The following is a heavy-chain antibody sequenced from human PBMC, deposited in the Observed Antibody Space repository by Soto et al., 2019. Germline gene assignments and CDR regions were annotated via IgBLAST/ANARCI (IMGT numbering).Heavy chain of an antibody. Sequence: QVQLVESGGGVVQPGRSLRLSCAASGFTFSSYGMHWVRQAPGKGLEWVAVISYDGSNKYYADSVKGRFTISRDNSKNTLYLQMNSLRAEDTAVYYCAKDLGGVKTVTTGVDYWGQGTLVTVSS. CDR3: AKDLGGVKTVTTGVDY. J-gene: IGHJ4*02. D-gene: IGHD4-17*01. CDR2: ISYDGSNK. V-gene: IGHV3-30*18. CDR1: GFTFSSYG.